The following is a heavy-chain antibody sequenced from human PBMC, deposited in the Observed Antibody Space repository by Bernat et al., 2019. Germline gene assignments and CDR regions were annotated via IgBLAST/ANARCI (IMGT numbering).Heavy chain of an antibody. CDR1: GFTFSDYY. J-gene: IGHJ6*03. V-gene: IGHV3-11*05. CDR3: ARGTSTSAPYMDV. Sequence: VQLVESGGGLVKPGRSLRLSCTASGFTFSDYYMSWIRQAPGKGLDWVSYISSSSSYTNYADSVKGRFTISRDNAKNSLYLQMNSLRAEDTAVYYCARGTSTSAPYMDVWGKGTTVTVSS. CDR2: ISSSSSYT.